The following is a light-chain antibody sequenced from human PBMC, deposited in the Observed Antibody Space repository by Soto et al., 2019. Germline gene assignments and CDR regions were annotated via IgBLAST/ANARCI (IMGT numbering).Light chain of an antibody. CDR2: KXS. J-gene: IGKJ4*01. CDR3: MQRKEIPVT. V-gene: IGKV2-40*01. Sequence: DTVMTQTSLSLPVTTXAPACISCPSSQSLFDCDDXXTXXXXXLQXXGXSPKXXXYKXSYRASGCPDRLSGSGSGTDFTRNISRVEAEDCGSYYCMQRKEIPVTFGGGTKVDIK. CDR1: QSLFDCDDXXTX.